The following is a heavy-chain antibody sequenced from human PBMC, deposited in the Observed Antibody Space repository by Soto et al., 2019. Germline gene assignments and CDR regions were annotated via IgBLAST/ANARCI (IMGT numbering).Heavy chain of an antibody. CDR2: IIPILGIA. J-gene: IGHJ4*02. Sequence: QVQLVQSGAEVKKPGSSVKVSCKASGGTFSSYTISWVRQAPGQGLEWMGRIIPILGIANYAQKFQGRVTITADKSTSTAYMELSSLRSEDTALYYCARRNGDDDSSGYYSDWGQGTLVTVSS. V-gene: IGHV1-69*02. D-gene: IGHD3-22*01. CDR1: GGTFSSYT. CDR3: ARRNGDDDSSGYYSD.